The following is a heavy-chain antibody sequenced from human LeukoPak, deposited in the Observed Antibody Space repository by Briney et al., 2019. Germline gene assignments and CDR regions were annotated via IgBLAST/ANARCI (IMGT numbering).Heavy chain of an antibody. V-gene: IGHV4-34*01. CDR2: INHSGST. Sequence: SETLSLTCAVYGGSFSGYYWSWIRQPPGKGLEWIGEINHSGSTNYNPSLKSRVTISVDTSRNQFSLKLSSVTAADTAVYYCARLLGDGSFDYWGQGTVVTVS. D-gene: IGHD3-16*01. J-gene: IGHJ4*02. CDR3: ARLLGDGSFDY. CDR1: GGSFSGYY.